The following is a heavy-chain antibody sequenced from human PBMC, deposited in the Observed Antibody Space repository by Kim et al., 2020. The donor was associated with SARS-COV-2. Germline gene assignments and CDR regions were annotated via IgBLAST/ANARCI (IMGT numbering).Heavy chain of an antibody. CDR1: GFTFSSYW. CDR2: IKGDGTNI. Sequence: GGSLRLSCAASGFTFSSYWMYWVRQGPGKVLLWVSRIKGDGTNIDYAESVKGRFTISRDNAKNTLYLQMNSLRVEDTAIYYCARLSSTGGGPADSWGQGTQVTVSS. V-gene: IGHV3-74*01. CDR3: ARLSSTGGGPADS. J-gene: IGHJ4*02. D-gene: IGHD2-8*02.